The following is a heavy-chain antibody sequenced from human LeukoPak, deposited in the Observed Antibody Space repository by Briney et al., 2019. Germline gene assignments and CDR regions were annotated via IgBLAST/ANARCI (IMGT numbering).Heavy chain of an antibody. V-gene: IGHV3-30*18. Sequence: GRSLRLSYAASGFTFSSYGMHWVRQAPGKGLEWVAVISYDGSNKYYADSVKGRFTISRDNSKNTLYLQMNSLRAEDTAVYYCAKDLNSGPRDIWGQGTMVTVSS. CDR2: ISYDGSNK. J-gene: IGHJ3*02. D-gene: IGHD1-26*01. CDR3: AKDLNSGPRDI. CDR1: GFTFSSYG.